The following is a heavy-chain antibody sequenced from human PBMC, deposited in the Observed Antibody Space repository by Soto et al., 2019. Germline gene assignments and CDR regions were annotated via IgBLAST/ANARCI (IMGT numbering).Heavy chain of an antibody. CDR2: INAGNGNT. V-gene: IGHV1-3*01. CDR3: ARDSTRGSGWYVAY. D-gene: IGHD6-19*01. Sequence: QVQLVQSGAEVKKPGASVKVSCKASGYTFTSYAMHWVRQAPGQRLEWMGWINAGNGNTKYSQKFQGRVTITRDTYASTAYMELSSLRSEDTAVYYCARDSTRGSGWYVAYWGQGTLVTVSS. CDR1: GYTFTSYA. J-gene: IGHJ4*02.